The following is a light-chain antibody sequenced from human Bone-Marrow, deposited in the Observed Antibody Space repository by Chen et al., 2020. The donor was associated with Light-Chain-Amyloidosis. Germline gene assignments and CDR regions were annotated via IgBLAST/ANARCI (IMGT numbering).Light chain of an antibody. V-gene: IGLV2-14*01. CDR3: SSYTMTNTLV. CDR2: EVT. CDR1: SSDVGGDNH. Sequence: QSALTQPASVSGSPGQSITISCTGTSSDVGGDNHVSWYQQHPDKAPKLMIYEVTNRPSWVPDRLSGSKSHNSASLTISGLRTEDVADYFCSSYTMTNTLVVGSGTRVTVL. J-gene: IGLJ1*01.